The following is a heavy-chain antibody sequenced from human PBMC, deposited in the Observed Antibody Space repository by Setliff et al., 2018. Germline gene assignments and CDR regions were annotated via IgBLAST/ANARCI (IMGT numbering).Heavy chain of an antibody. V-gene: IGHV4-39*07. CDR2: IYYSGST. CDR3: ARRSTYYNFWSGYWDY. J-gene: IGHJ4*02. CDR1: GGSISSSSYY. Sequence: PSETLSLTCTVSGGSISSSSYYWGWIRQPPGKGLEWIGSIYYSGSTYYNPSLKSRVTISVGTSKNQFSLKLSSVTAADTAVYYCARRSTYYNFWSGYWDYWGQGTLVTVSS. D-gene: IGHD3-3*01.